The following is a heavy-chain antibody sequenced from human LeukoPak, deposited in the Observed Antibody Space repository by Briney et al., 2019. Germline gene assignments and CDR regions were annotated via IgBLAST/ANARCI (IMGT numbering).Heavy chain of an antibody. CDR1: GGSISSGGYY. V-gene: IGHV4-31*03. D-gene: IGHD5-24*01. Sequence: PSETLSLTCTVSGGSISSGGYYWIWIRQHPGKGLEWIGYIYYSGSTYYNPSLKSRVTISVDTSKNQFSLKLSSVTAADTAVYYCARDSGRWLQSDAFDIWGQGTMVTVSS. CDR2: IYYSGST. CDR3: ARDSGRWLQSDAFDI. J-gene: IGHJ3*02.